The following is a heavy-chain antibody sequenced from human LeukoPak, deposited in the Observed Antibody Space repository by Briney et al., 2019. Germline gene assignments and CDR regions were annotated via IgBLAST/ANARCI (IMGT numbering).Heavy chain of an antibody. V-gene: IGHV1-18*01. D-gene: IGHD1-26*01. CDR2: ISGYNGNT. CDR3: ARTTAGATEGAFDI. J-gene: IGHJ3*02. Sequence: ASVKVSCKASGYTFEIYGITWVRQAPGQGLEWMGWISGYNGNTDYAEKLQGRVTMTTDTSTSTAYMELRSLRSDDTAVYYCARTTAGATEGAFDIWGQGTMVTVSS. CDR1: GYTFEIYG.